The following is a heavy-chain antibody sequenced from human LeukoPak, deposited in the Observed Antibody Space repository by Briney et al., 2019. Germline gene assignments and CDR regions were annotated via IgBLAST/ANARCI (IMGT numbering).Heavy chain of an antibody. V-gene: IGHV1-24*01. CDR2: FDPEDGEK. Sequence: ASVKVSCKVSGYTLNELSMHWVRQDPGRGREWMGGFDPEDGEKIYAQKFQGRVTMTGDTSTDTAYMELSSLRAEDTAVYYCATPRYYYDSRGYFALVYWGQGTLVTVSS. CDR3: ATPRYYYDSRGYFALVY. CDR1: GYTLNELS. D-gene: IGHD3-22*01. J-gene: IGHJ4*02.